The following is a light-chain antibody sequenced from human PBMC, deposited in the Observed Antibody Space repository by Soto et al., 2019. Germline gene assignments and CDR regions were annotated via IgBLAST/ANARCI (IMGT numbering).Light chain of an antibody. V-gene: IGLV2-14*03. Sequence: QSALTQAASVSGSPGQSITVSCTGTSNDVGAYNYVSWYQQHPGTAPKLMIYDVSNRPSGVSNRFSGSKSGNTASLTISGLQAEDEADYYCTSYTSSRTYVFGTGTKVTVL. CDR1: SNDVGAYNY. J-gene: IGLJ1*01. CDR3: TSYTSSRTYV. CDR2: DVS.